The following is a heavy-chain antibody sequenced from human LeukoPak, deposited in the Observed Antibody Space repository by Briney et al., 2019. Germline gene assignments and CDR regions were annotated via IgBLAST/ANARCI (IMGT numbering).Heavy chain of an antibody. J-gene: IGHJ4*02. Sequence: SETLSLTCTVSGGSISSYYWSWIRQPPGKGLGWIGYIYYSGSTNYNPSLKSRVTISVDTSKNQFSLKLSSVTAADTAVYYCARGVTIAAAVEFDYWGQGTLVTVSS. D-gene: IGHD6-13*01. CDR2: IYYSGST. CDR1: GGSISSYY. CDR3: ARGVTIAAAVEFDY. V-gene: IGHV4-59*01.